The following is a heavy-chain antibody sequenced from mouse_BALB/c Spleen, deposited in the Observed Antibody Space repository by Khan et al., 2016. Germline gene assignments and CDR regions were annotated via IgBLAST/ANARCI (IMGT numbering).Heavy chain of an antibody. CDR2: INPDSSTT. V-gene: IGHV4-1*02. J-gene: IGHJ3*01. D-gene: IGHD1-1*01. Sequence: EVQLHESGAGLVQPGGSLKLSCEATGYDCSRYWMSWVRQVPRKGLEWIGEINPDSSTTNYKPSLKDKFIISRDNAKNTLYLQMRKVRSEETVLCYRASVEYYGSLVNWGRGSLVTVSA. CDR3: ASVEYYGSLVN. CDR1: GYDCSRYW.